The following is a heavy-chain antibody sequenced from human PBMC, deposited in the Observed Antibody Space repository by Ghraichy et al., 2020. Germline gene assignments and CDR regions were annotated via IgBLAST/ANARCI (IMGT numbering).Heavy chain of an antibody. D-gene: IGHD2-21*01. Sequence: LSLTCAVSGFTVSNNYMSWVRQAPGKGLGWVSLIYSGGSTYYADSVKGRFTISRDNAKNTVFLQMNSLSAEDTAVYYFERRDTIVGKAHWGQGTLVTVSS. CDR2: IYSGGST. CDR3: ERRDTIVGKAH. V-gene: IGHV3-66*01. J-gene: IGHJ4*02. CDR1: GFTVSNNY.